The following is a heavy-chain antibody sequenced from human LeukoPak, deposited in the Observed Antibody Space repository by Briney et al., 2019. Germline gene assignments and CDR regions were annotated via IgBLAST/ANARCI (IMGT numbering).Heavy chain of an antibody. CDR1: GFTFNNYA. J-gene: IGHJ3*02. Sequence: GGSLRLSCAASGFTFNNYAMSWVRQAPGKGLEWVSGISGSGGSTYYADSVKGRFTISRDNSKNTLYLQMNSLRAEDTAVYYCAKERARRDAFDIWGQGTMVTVSS. D-gene: IGHD6-6*01. CDR2: ISGSGGST. CDR3: AKERARRDAFDI. V-gene: IGHV3-23*01.